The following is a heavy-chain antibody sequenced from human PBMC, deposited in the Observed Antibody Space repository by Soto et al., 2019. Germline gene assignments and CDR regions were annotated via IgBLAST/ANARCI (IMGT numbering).Heavy chain of an antibody. J-gene: IGHJ6*03. Sequence: PSETLSLTCTVSGGSISSYYWSWIRQPPGKGLEWIGYIYYSGSTNYNPSLKSRVTISVDTSKNQFSLKLSSVTAADTAVYYCARSSGYYDILTGYSYMDVWGKGTTVTVSS. V-gene: IGHV4-59*08. CDR2: IYYSGST. CDR1: GGSISSYY. CDR3: ARSSGYYDILTGYSYMDV. D-gene: IGHD3-9*01.